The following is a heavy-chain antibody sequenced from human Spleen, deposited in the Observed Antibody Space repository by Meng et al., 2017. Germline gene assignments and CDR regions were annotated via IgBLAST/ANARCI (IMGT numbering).Heavy chain of an antibody. CDR2: INHSGST. V-gene: IGHV4-34*01. CDR3: ARGPTTMAHDFDY. J-gene: IGHJ4*02. D-gene: IGHD4-11*01. Sequence: QGQLQRWGAGLLKPSETLSLTCVVSGGYFSDYYWSWIRQPPGKGLEWIGEINHSGSTNYNPSLESRATISVDTSQNNLSLKLSSVTAADSAVYYCARGPTTMAHDFDYWGQGTLVTVSS. CDR1: GGYFSDYY.